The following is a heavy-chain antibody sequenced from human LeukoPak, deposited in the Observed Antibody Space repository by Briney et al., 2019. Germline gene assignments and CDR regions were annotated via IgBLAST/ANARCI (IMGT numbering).Heavy chain of an antibody. V-gene: IGHV3-43*02. CDR2: ISGDGVST. J-gene: IGHJ4*02. Sequence: GGSLRLSCVASALHIDDFAMHWVRQAPGKGLEWVSLISGDGVSTFYADSVKGRFSISRDNSKNSLSLEMNSLRTEDTAMYYCARESGKFDYWGQGTLVAVSS. CDR3: ARESGKFDY. CDR1: ALHIDDFA.